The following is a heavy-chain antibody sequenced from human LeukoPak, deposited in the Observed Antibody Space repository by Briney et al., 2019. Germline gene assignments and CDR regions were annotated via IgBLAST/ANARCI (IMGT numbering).Heavy chain of an antibody. V-gene: IGHV1-2*02. CDR1: GYTFTGYY. CDR3: ARHWGSSWYIY. D-gene: IGHD6-13*01. CDR2: INPNSGGT. J-gene: IGHJ4*02. Sequence: ASVKVSCKASGYTFTGYYMHWVRQAPGQGLEWMGWINPNSGGTNYAQKFQGRVTMTRDMSISTAHMELSRLRSDDTAVYYCARHWGSSWYIYWGQGTLVTVSS.